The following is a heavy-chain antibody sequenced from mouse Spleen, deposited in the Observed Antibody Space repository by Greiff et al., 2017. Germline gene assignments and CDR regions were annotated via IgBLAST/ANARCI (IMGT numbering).Heavy chain of an antibody. CDR2: IDPENGDT. D-gene: IGHD1-1*01. CDR3: TTRYYYGSSYGWYFDV. Sequence: EVQLQQSGAELVRPGASVKLSCTASGFNIKDDYMPWVKQRPEQGLEWIGWIDPENGDTEYASKFQGKATITADTSSNTAYLQLSSLTSEDTAVYYCTTRYYYGSSYGWYFDVWGTGTTVTVSS. V-gene: IGHV14-4*01. CDR1: GFNIKDDY. J-gene: IGHJ1*03.